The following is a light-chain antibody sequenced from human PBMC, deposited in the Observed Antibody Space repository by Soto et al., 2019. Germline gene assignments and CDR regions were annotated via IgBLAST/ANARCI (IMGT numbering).Light chain of an antibody. J-gene: IGKJ3*01. CDR1: QGISSY. Sequence: DIQLTQSPSFLSASVGDRVTITCRASQGISSYLAWYQQKPGKAPKLLIYAASTLQSGVPSRFSGSGSGTEFTLTISSLQPEDFATYYCQQHNSSPLTFGPGTKVDIK. CDR2: AAS. CDR3: QQHNSSPLT. V-gene: IGKV1-9*01.